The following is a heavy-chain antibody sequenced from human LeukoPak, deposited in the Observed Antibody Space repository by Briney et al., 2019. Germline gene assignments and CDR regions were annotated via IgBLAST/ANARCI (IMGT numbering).Heavy chain of an antibody. CDR3: AKGTTMIVVVIHFDD. J-gene: IGHJ4*02. V-gene: IGHV3-23*01. CDR2: ISGSGGST. D-gene: IGHD3-22*01. CDR1: GFSFSRYA. Sequence: GGSLRLSCAASGFSFSRYAMSWVRQAPGEGLEWVSAISGSGGSTYYADSVKGRFTISRDNSKNTLYLQMYSLTAEDTAIYYCAKGTTMIVVVIHFDDWGQGTPVT.